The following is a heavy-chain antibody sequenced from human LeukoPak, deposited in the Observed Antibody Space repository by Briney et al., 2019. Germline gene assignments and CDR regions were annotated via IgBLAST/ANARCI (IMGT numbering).Heavy chain of an antibody. J-gene: IGHJ4*02. D-gene: IGHD2-2*01. CDR3: ARGTKGVPAATVDY. CDR1: GYTLTELS. CDR2: FDPEDGET. Sequence: GASVKVSCKVSGYTLTELSMHWVRQAPGKGLEWMGGFDPEDGETIYAQKLQGRVTMTTDTSTSTAYMELRSLRSDDTAVYYCARGTKGVPAATVDYWGQGTLVTVSS. V-gene: IGHV1-24*01.